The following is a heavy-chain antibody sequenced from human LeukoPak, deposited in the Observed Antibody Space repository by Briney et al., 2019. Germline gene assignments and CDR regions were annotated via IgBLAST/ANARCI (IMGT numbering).Heavy chain of an antibody. J-gene: IGHJ3*01. CDR2: INPKRGVT. V-gene: IGHV1-2*02. CDR3: ARERNYGDYGNAFDV. Sequence: ASVKVSCKASGNXFTDYYIHWMRQAPGQGLEWLGWINPKRGVTTYAQKFQGRVTMTRDTSITTAYMELTRLRSDDTTIYYCARERNYGDYGNAFDVWGQGTKVTVSS. CDR1: GNXFTDYY. D-gene: IGHD4-17*01.